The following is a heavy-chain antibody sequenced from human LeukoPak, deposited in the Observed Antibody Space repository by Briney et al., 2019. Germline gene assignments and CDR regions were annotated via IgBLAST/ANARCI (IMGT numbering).Heavy chain of an antibody. V-gene: IGHV1-18*01. J-gene: IGHJ3*02. CDR3: ARVLIVATIDAFDI. Sequence: ASVNVSCKASGYTFTSYGISWVRPAPGQGLEWMGWISAYNGSTNYAQKLQGRVTMTTDTSTSTAYMELRSLRSDDTAVYYCARVLIVATIDAFDIWGQGTMVTVSS. CDR2: ISAYNGST. D-gene: IGHD5-12*01. CDR1: GYTFTSYG.